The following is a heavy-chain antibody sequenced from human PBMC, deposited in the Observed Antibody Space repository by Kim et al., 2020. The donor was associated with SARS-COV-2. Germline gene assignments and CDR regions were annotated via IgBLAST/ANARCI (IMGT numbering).Heavy chain of an antibody. V-gene: IGHV3-23*01. CDR3: ARERANPGNSFRDFDL. J-gene: IGHJ2*01. D-gene: IGHD6-6*01. Sequence: GGSLRLSCAASGFTLSNYMISWVRQSPVMGLQWVSAISGSGGDTYYIQSVRGRFTISRDNFENTLYLQMDSLGVEDTAIYYCARERANPGNSFRDFDLWG. CDR1: GFTLSNYM. CDR2: ISGSGGDT.